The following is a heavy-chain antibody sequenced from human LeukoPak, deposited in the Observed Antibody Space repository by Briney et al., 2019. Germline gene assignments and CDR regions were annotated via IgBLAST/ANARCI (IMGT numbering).Heavy chain of an antibody. J-gene: IGHJ4*02. Sequence: GASVTVSCKASGYTFTSYGISWVRQAPGQGLEWMGWISAYNGNTNYAQKLQGRVTMTTDTSTSTAYMELRSLRSDDTAVYYCARDLEGIRYFGFDYWGQGTLVTVSS. D-gene: IGHD3-9*01. CDR2: ISAYNGNT. CDR3: ARDLEGIRYFGFDY. V-gene: IGHV1-18*01. CDR1: GYTFTSYG.